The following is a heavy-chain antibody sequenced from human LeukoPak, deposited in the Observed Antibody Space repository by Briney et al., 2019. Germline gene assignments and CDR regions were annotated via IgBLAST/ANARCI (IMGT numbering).Heavy chain of an antibody. J-gene: IGHJ4*02. CDR2: ISGSGGST. CDR1: GFTFSSYA. V-gene: IGHV3-23*01. CDR3: AKDLLLWFGELSSPLDY. Sequence: GGSLRLSCAASGFTFSSYAMSWVRQAPGKGLEWVSAISGSGGSTYYADSVKGRFTISRDNSKNTLYLQMNSLRAEDTAVYYCAKDLLLWFGELSSPLDYWGQGTLVTVSS. D-gene: IGHD3-10*01.